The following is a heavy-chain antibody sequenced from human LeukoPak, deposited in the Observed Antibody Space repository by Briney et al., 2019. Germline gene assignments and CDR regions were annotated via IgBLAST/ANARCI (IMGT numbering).Heavy chain of an antibody. CDR2: ISAYNGNT. Sequence: ASVKVSCKTSGYTFTSYGISWVRQAPGQGLEWMGWISAYNGNTNYAQKLQGRVTMTTDTSTSTAYMELSRLRSDDTAVYYCARDLYDSSGYYRGIIDYWGQGTLVTVSS. CDR1: GYTFTSYG. D-gene: IGHD3-22*01. J-gene: IGHJ4*02. V-gene: IGHV1-18*01. CDR3: ARDLYDSSGYYRGIIDY.